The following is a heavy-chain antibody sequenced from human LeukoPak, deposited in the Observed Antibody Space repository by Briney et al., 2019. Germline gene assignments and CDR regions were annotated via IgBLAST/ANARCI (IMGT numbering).Heavy chain of an antibody. V-gene: IGHV3-33*01. CDR1: GFIFSSYT. Sequence: GGSLRLSCAASGFIFSSYTMHWVRQAPGKGPEWVAIIWYDGSNKYYAESVEGRFTISRDNSKNTLYLQMNSLRAEDTAVYSCARGLGYSYGYGIDYWGQGTLVIASS. CDR2: IWYDGSNK. J-gene: IGHJ4*02. D-gene: IGHD5-18*01. CDR3: ARGLGYSYGYGIDY.